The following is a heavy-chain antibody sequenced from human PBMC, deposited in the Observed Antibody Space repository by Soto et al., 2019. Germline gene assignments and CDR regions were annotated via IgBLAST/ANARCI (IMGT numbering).Heavy chain of an antibody. CDR2: ILGSDVST. CDR1: GFSFSTFD. V-gene: IGHV3-23*01. J-gene: IGHJ4*02. D-gene: IGHD6-19*01. CDR3: TKGAWLDY. Sequence: EVQVLESGGGLVQPGGSLRLSCEASGFSFSTFDMSWVRQAPGKGLEWVSVILGSDVSTHYADAVKGRFTISRDNSKNTLYLQVNSLRAEDTAIYYCTKGAWLDYWGQGTLVTVSS.